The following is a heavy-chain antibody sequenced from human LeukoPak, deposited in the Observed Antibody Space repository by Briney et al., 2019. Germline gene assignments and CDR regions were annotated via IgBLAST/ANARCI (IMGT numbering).Heavy chain of an antibody. D-gene: IGHD3-10*01. CDR2: ISYDGSNK. Sequence: GGSLRPSCAASGFTFSSYAMHWVRQAPGKGLEWVAVISYDGSNKYYADSVKGRFTISRDNSKNTLYLQMNSLRAEDTAVYYCARAEIRWEYGSGSYPDYWGQGTLVTVSS. CDR3: ARAEIRWEYGSGSYPDY. CDR1: GFTFSSYA. V-gene: IGHV3-30-3*01. J-gene: IGHJ4*02.